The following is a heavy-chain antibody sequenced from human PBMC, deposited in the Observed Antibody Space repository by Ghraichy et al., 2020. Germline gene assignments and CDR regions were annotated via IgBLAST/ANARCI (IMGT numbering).Heavy chain of an antibody. V-gene: IGHV4-61*01. D-gene: IGHD5-18*01. CDR2: IYYSGST. Sequence: SETLSLTCTVSGGSVSSGSYYWSWIRQPPGKGLEWIGYIYYSGSTNYNPSLKSRVTISVDTSKNQFSLKLSSVTAADTAVYYCARELRVYSNVVGYYYGMDVWGQGTTVTVSS. J-gene: IGHJ6*02. CDR3: ARELRVYSNVVGYYYGMDV. CDR1: GGSVSSGSYY.